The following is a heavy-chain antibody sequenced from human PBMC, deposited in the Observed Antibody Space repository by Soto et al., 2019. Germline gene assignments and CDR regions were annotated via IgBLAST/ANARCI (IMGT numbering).Heavy chain of an antibody. CDR1: GFTFSSYG. Sequence: GGSLRLSCAASGFTFSSYGMHWVRQAPGKGLEWVAVIWYDGSNKYYADSVKGRFTISRDNSKNTLYLQMNSLRAEDTAVYYCARDYTEDSSTYYYYGMDVWGQGTTVPVSS. CDR3: ARDYTEDSSTYYYYGMDV. CDR2: IWYDGSNK. D-gene: IGHD6-6*01. V-gene: IGHV3-33*01. J-gene: IGHJ6*02.